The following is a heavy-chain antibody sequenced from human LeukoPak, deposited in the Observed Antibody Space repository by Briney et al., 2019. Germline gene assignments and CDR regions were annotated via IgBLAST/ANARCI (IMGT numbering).Heavy chain of an antibody. CDR3: ARRYGDYGGLDY. V-gene: IGHV4-59*01. J-gene: IGHJ4*02. CDR1: GGSISSYY. CDR2: IYYSGST. Sequence: SETLSLTCTVSGGSISSYYWSWIRQPPGKGLEWIGYIYYSGSTNYNPSLKSRVTISVDTSKNQFSLKLSSVTAADTAVYYCARRYGDYGGLDYWGQGTLVTVSS. D-gene: IGHD4-17*01.